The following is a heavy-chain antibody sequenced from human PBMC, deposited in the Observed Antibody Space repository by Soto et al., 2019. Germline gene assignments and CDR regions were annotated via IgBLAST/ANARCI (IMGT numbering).Heavy chain of an antibody. V-gene: IGHV3-11*01. CDR2: ISSNGSTI. J-gene: IGHJ5*02. CDR1: GFTFSDYY. D-gene: IGHD6-13*01. CDR3: ARPVAGPGGWFDP. Sequence: QVQLVESGGGLVKPGGSLRLSCAASGFTFSDYYMSWIRQAPGKGLEWVSYISSNGSTIYYADSVKGRFTIPRYTAKNSVDLQMNRLRAEDTAVYYCARPVAGPGGWFDPWGKGTLVTVSS.